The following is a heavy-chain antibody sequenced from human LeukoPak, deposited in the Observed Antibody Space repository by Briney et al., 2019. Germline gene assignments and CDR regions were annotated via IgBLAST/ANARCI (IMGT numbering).Heavy chain of an antibody. J-gene: IGHJ4*02. CDR1: GFTFSHYS. V-gene: IGHV3-7*01. D-gene: IGHD2-21*02. CDR3: ARDRTVTAGIDY. Sequence: PGGSLRLSCAASGFTFSHYSMSWVRQAPGKGLEWVANIKQDGSETYYLDSVKGRFTISRDNAKTSLYLQMNSLRAEDTAVYYCARDRTVTAGIDYWGQGTLVTVSS. CDR2: IKQDGSET.